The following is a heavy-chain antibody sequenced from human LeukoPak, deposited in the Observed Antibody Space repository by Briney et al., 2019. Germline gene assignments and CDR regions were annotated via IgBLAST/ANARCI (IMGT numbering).Heavy chain of an antibody. CDR2: TYYSGST. Sequence: KPSETLPLTCTVSGGSINNGRYYWAWIRQPPGKGLEWIGTTYYSGSTYYNPSLKSRVTISVDRSRDQFSLNLYSVTAADTAVYFCARHLSPVTLLDPFDIWGQGTMVTVSS. D-gene: IGHD5-18*01. J-gene: IGHJ3*02. CDR3: ARHLSPVTLLDPFDI. V-gene: IGHV4-39*01. CDR1: GGSINNGRYY.